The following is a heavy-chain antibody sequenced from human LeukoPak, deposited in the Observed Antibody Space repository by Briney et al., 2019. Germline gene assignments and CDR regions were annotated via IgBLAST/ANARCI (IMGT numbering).Heavy chain of an antibody. V-gene: IGHV1-46*01. Sequence: ASVKVSCKASGYTFTGYYMHWVRQAPGQGLEWMGIINPSGGSTSYAQKFQGRVTMTRDTSASTVYMELSSLRSEDTAVYYCAREIEVGFDYWGQGTLVTVSP. J-gene: IGHJ4*02. D-gene: IGHD2-15*01. CDR3: AREIEVGFDY. CDR1: GYTFTGYY. CDR2: INPSGGST.